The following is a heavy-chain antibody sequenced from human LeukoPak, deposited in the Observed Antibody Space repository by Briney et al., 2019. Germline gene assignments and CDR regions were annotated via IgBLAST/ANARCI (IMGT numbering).Heavy chain of an antibody. CDR3: ARPRLEYCSGGSCFDAFDI. CDR2: ISGSGSTT. J-gene: IGHJ3*02. Sequence: PGGSLRLSCAASGCTFSSYAMNWVRQAPGKGLEWVSAISGSGSTTYYADSVKGRFTISRDNSKNTLFLQMNSLTAEDTAIYSCARPRLEYCSGGSCFDAFDIWGQGTMVTVSS. CDR1: GCTFSSYA. D-gene: IGHD2-15*01. V-gene: IGHV3-23*01.